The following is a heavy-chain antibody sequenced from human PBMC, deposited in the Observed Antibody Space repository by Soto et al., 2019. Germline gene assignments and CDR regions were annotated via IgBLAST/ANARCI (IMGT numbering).Heavy chain of an antibody. CDR2: ISGSGRST. CDR1: GFTFSSYA. CDR3: AKDGLTMVRGVTYFDY. V-gene: IGHV3-23*01. D-gene: IGHD3-10*01. J-gene: IGHJ4*02. Sequence: EVQLLESGGGLVQPGGSLRLSCAASGFTFSSYAMSWVRQAPGKGLEWVSAISGSGRSTYYADSVKGRFTISRDNSQNTLYLQRNSLRAEDTAVYYCAKDGLTMVRGVTYFDYWGQGTLVTVSS.